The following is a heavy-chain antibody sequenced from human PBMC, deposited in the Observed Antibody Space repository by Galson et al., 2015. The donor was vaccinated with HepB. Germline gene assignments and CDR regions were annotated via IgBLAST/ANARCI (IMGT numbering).Heavy chain of an antibody. D-gene: IGHD4-17*01. CDR2: IWYDGSNK. CDR3: ARDADYGDYHYYGMDV. Sequence: SLRLSCAASGFTFSSYGMHWVRQAPGKGLEWVAVIWYDGSNKYYADSVKGRFTISRDNSKNTLYLQMNSLRAEDTAVYYCARDADYGDYHYYGMDVWGQGTTVTVSS. J-gene: IGHJ6*02. V-gene: IGHV3-33*01. CDR1: GFTFSSYG.